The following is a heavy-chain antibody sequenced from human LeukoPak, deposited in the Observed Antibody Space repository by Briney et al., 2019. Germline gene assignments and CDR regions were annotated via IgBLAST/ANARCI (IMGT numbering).Heavy chain of an antibody. D-gene: IGHD2-15*01. CDR3: ARYCNYGICYSPGYFDY. V-gene: IGHV4-30-4*01. Sequence: SQTLSLTCTVSGGSISSGDYYWSWIRLPPGKGLEWIGYIYYSGSTYYSPFLKSRGTISLDTSKNLFSLNLNSVTAADTAVYYCARYCNYGICYSPGYFDYWGQGTLVTVSS. CDR2: IYYSGST. J-gene: IGHJ4*02. CDR1: GGSISSGDYY.